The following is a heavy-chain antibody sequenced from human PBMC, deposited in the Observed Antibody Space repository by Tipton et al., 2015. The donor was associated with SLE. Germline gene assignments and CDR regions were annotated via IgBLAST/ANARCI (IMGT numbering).Heavy chain of an antibody. CDR1: GGSISSYY. CDR2: ISYDGRT. CDR3: ARGPNWGLDDAFDI. D-gene: IGHD7-27*01. Sequence: GLVKPSETLSLTCSVSGGSISSYYWSWIRQHPGKGLEWIGFISYDGRTKYNPSLKSRVTISLDTSKTQFFLRLSSVTAADTAVYFCARGPNWGLDDAFDIWGQGTMVSVSS. V-gene: IGHV4-59*12. J-gene: IGHJ3*02.